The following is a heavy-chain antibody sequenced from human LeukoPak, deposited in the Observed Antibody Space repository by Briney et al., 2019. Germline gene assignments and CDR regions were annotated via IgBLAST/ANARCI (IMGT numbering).Heavy chain of an antibody. J-gene: IGHJ4*02. CDR2: INPSGGST. D-gene: IGHD3-10*01. CDR3: ARDSSPLRPEGLWGSRSTMVRGVRAFPPDY. Sequence: ASVKVSCKASGYTFTSYYMHWVRQAPGQGLEWMGIINPSGGSTSYAQKFQGRVTMTRDTSTSTVYMELSNLRSEDTAVYYCARDSSPLRPEGLWGSRSTMVRGVRAFPPDYWGQGTLVTVSS. CDR1: GYTFTSYY. V-gene: IGHV1-46*01.